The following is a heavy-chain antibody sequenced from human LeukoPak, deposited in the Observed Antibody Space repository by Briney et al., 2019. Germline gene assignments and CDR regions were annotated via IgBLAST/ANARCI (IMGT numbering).Heavy chain of an antibody. CDR1: GYTFTGYY. J-gene: IGHJ4*02. CDR3: ARVFGIAVSGTGCDN. Sequence: ASVKVSCKASGYTFTGYYLHWVRQAPGQGLEWMGWINPNSGVTSSAQRFQGGVTMTGDTSISTAYMELSRLRSDDTAVYYCARVFGIAVSGTGCDNWGQGTLVTISS. CDR2: INPNSGVT. V-gene: IGHV1-2*02. D-gene: IGHD6-19*01.